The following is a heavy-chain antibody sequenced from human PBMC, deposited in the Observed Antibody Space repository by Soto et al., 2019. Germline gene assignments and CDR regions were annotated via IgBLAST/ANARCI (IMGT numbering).Heavy chain of an antibody. J-gene: IGHJ6*02. CDR2: ISYDGSNK. CDR1: GFTFSSYG. V-gene: IGHV3-30*18. Sequence: QVQLVESGGGVVQPGRSLRLSCAASGFTFSSYGMHWVRQAPGKGLEWVAVISYDGSNKYYADSVKGRFTISRDNSKKTLYLQMNSLRAEDTAVYYCAKDLATYYYDSSGYGMDVWGQGTTVTVSS. CDR3: AKDLATYYYDSSGYGMDV. D-gene: IGHD3-22*01.